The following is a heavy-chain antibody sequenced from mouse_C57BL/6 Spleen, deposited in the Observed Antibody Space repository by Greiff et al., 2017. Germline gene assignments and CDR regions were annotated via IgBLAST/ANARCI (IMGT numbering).Heavy chain of an antibody. CDR3: ARYSSYVDYAMDY. Sequence: QVQLQQPGAELVKPGASVQLSCKASGYTFTSYWMHWVKQRPGQGLEWIGMIHPNSGSTNYNEKFKSKATLTVDKSSSTAYMQLSSLTSEDSAVYYCARYSSYVDYAMDYWGQGASVTVSS. V-gene: IGHV1-64*01. CDR1: GYTFTSYW. D-gene: IGHD1-1*01. CDR2: IHPNSGST. J-gene: IGHJ4*01.